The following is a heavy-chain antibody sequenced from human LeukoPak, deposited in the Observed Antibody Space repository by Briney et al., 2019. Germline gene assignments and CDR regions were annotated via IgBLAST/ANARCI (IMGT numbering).Heavy chain of an antibody. CDR1: GYTFTGYY. CDR2: INPNSGGT. CDR3: AREYYDYVWGSYKRFDP. D-gene: IGHD3-16*01. J-gene: IGHJ5*02. Sequence: ASVKVSCKASGYTFTGYYMHWVRQAPGQGLEWMGWINPNSGGTNYAQKFQGRVTMTRDTSISTAYMELSRLRSDDTAVYYCAREYYDYVWGSYKRFDPWGQGTLVTVS. V-gene: IGHV1-2*02.